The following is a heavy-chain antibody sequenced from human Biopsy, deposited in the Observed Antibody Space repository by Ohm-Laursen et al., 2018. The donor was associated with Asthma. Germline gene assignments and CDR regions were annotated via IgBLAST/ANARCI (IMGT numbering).Heavy chain of an antibody. J-gene: IGHJ6*02. CDR3: VRQSGYRSGWPKLLFVYYGMDV. Sequence: TLSLTCTVSGDSITSGGCCWNWIRQHPGKGLEWIGYIHHSGTSYFNPSLKSRVSFSRDTSKYQFSLRLTYVTAADTAQYYCVRQSGYRSGWPKLLFVYYGMDVWGPGTTVTVSS. CDR1: GDSITSGGCC. CDR2: IHHSGTS. D-gene: IGHD6-19*01. V-gene: IGHV4-31*03.